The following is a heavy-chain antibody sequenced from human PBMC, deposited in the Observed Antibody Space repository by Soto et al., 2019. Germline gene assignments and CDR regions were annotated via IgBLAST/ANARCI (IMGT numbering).Heavy chain of an antibody. J-gene: IGHJ4*02. CDR1: GFTFSSYS. V-gene: IGHV3-48*02. D-gene: IGHD3-22*01. Sequence: EVQLVESGGGLVQPGGSLRLSCAASGFTFSSYSINWVRQAPGKGLEWVSYISSSSSTIYYADSVKGRFTISRDNAKNSLYLQMNSLRDEDTAVYYCARDDYYDTSGYLALFDYWGQGTLVTVSS. CDR3: ARDDYYDTSGYLALFDY. CDR2: ISSSSSTI.